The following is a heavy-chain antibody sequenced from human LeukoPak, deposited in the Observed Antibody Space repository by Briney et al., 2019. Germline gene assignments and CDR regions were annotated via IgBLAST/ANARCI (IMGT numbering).Heavy chain of an antibody. J-gene: IGHJ4*02. CDR1: GGSISSYY. D-gene: IGHD6-13*01. CDR3: VRSDKAAAGPFDY. V-gene: IGHV4-59*04. Sequence: SETLSLTCTVSGGSISSYYWGWIRQPPGKGLEWIGTIFYSGSTYYNPSLKSRVTMSVDTSRNQFSLTLSSVTVADTAVYYCVRSDKAAAGPFDYWGQGTLVTVSS. CDR2: IFYSGST.